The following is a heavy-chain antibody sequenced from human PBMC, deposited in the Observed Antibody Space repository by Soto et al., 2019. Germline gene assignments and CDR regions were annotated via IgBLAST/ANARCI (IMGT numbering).Heavy chain of an antibody. Sequence: QVHLVQSGAEVKKPGSSVNVSCKTSGGTFGNSAVTWVRQAPGQGLEWMGGIVPMFGTANYAQKFQGRLTIPANESTNTADMELTSLTTGDTAVYYCARDGDPRNAFWSGPLCGGWFDPWGQGTLVTVSS. D-gene: IGHD3-3*01. J-gene: IGHJ5*02. CDR1: GGTFGNSA. CDR3: ARDGDPRNAFWSGPLCGGWFDP. V-gene: IGHV1-69*12. CDR2: IVPMFGTA.